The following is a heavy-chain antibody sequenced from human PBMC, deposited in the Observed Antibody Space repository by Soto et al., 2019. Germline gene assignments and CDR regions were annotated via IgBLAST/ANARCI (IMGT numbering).Heavy chain of an antibody. D-gene: IGHD3-16*01. CDR2: LYWDDDE. CDR3: ADRLWGGTAEGGYFES. V-gene: IGHV2-5*02. CDR1: GFSLSTKGVG. Sequence: QITLKESGPPLVKSTQTLTLTCTFNGFSLSTKGVGVGWIRQPPGKALEWLARLYWDDDERYSPSLKSRLSITKETSKNQVGLTMTHMDPVDTACYYCADRLWGGTAEGGYFESWGPGKRVTVSS. J-gene: IGHJ4*02.